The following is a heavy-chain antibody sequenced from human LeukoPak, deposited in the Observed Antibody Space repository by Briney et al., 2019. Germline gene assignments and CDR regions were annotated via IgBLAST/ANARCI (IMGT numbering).Heavy chain of an antibody. J-gene: IGHJ6*03. CDR2: ISGSGGST. Sequence: PGGSLRLSCAASGFTFNTYAMSWVRQAPGKGLEWVSAISGSGGSTYYADSVKGRFTISRDNSKNTLYLQMNSLRAEDTAVYYCATGMDLSYYYYMDVWGKGTTVTVTS. D-gene: IGHD3-10*01. V-gene: IGHV3-23*01. CDR3: ATGMDLSYYYYMDV. CDR1: GFTFNTYA.